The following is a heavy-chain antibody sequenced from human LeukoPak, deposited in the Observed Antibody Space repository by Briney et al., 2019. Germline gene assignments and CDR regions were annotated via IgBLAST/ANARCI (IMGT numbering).Heavy chain of an antibody. V-gene: IGHV4-39*01. Sequence: SETLSLACTVRGGSISSSNYYLGWIRQPPGKGLEWIGSIYYSGSTYYNPSLKSRVTISVDTSKNQFSLKLSSVTAADTAVYYCARQQWLVLGYFDYWGQGTLVTVSS. CDR1: GGSISSSNYY. D-gene: IGHD6-19*01. J-gene: IGHJ4*02. CDR2: IYYSGST. CDR3: ARQQWLVLGYFDY.